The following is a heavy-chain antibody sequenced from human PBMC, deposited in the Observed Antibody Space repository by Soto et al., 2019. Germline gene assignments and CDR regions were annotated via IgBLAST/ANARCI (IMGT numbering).Heavy chain of an antibody. CDR3: ARLVDYYGSGSSIDY. Sequence: GESLKISCKGSGYSFTSYWIGWVRQMPGKGLEWMGIIYPGDSDTRYSPSFQGQVTISADKSISTAYLQWSSLKASDTAMYYCARLVDYYGSGSSIDYWGQGTLVTVSS. CDR2: IYPGDSDT. J-gene: IGHJ4*02. D-gene: IGHD3-10*01. V-gene: IGHV5-51*01. CDR1: GYSFTSYW.